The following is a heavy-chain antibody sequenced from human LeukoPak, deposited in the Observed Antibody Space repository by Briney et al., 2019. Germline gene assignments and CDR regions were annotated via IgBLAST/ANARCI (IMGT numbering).Heavy chain of an antibody. Sequence: GGSLRLSRAASGFSFSHYGMNWVRQAPGKGLEWVSYISSSGGTIYYADSVKGRFTISRDNAKTPLYLQMNSLRAEDTAVYYCAIAFSNPFDYWGQGTLVTVSS. V-gene: IGHV3-48*03. D-gene: IGHD4-11*01. CDR1: GFSFSHYG. J-gene: IGHJ4*02. CDR3: AIAFSNPFDY. CDR2: ISSSGGTI.